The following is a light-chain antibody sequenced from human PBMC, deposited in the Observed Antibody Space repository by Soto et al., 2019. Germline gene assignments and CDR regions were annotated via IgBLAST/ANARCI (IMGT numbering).Light chain of an antibody. V-gene: IGKV3-20*01. CDR3: QQFINYPYRYI. J-gene: IGKJ2*01. CDR2: GAS. Sequence: EVVLTQSPGTLSLSPGEGATLSCRSSPDVGTNYLAWYQQKPGQAPRLLIFGASSRASGVPGRFSGSVSGTDFTLTISRLEPEDSAGYYGQQFINYPYRYIFGQGTKLEI. CDR1: PDVGTNY.